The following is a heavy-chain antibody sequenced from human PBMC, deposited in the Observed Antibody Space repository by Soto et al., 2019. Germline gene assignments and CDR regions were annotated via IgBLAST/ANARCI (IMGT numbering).Heavy chain of an antibody. CDR1: GDSVSSGDYY. Sequence: SETLSLTCTVSGDSVSSGDYYWTWIRQPPGKGLEWVGHIYFSGRTNYIPSLESRVTISLDTSKDQFSLKLTSVTAADTAVYYCARVPIDTYMIYWSDPWGQGTLVTVSS. CDR3: ARVPIDTYMIYWSDP. D-gene: IGHD3-16*01. J-gene: IGHJ5*02. V-gene: IGHV4-61*08. CDR2: IYFSGRT.